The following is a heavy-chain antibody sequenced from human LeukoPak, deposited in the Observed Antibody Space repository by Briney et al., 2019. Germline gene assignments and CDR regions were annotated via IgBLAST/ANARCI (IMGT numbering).Heavy chain of an antibody. CDR3: ARGRIAVAGRGGSSYYYYGMDV. J-gene: IGHJ6*02. CDR2: IIPIFGTA. Sequence: SVKVSSKASGGTFSSYAISWVRQAPGQGLEWMGGIIPIFGTANYAQKFQGRVTITADESTSTAYMELSSLRSEDTAVYYCARGRIAVAGRGGSSYYYYGMDVWGQGTTVTVSS. V-gene: IGHV1-69*01. CDR1: GGTFSSYA. D-gene: IGHD6-19*01.